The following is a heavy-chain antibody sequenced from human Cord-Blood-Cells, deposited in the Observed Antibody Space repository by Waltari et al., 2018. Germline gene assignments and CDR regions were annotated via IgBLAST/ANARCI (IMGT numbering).Heavy chain of an antibody. CDR1: GFTFSGYA. V-gene: IGHV3-23*01. CDR3: AKEKNPFHQFDY. CDR2: ISGSGGST. Sequence: EVQLLESGGGLVQPGGSLRLSCAASGFTFSGYAMSWVRQAPGKGLEWVSAISGSGGSTYYADSVKGRFTISRDNSKNTLYLQTNSLRAEDTAVYYCAKEKNPFHQFDYWGQGTLVTVSS. J-gene: IGHJ4*02.